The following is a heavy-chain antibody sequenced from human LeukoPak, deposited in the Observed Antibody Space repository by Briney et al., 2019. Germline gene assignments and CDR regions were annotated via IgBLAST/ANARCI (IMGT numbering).Heavy chain of an antibody. Sequence: SETLSLACTVSGGSISSYYWSWIRQPPGKGLERIGYIYYSGSTNYNPSLKSRVTISVDTSKNQFSLKLSSVTAADTAVYYCARDYYDSSGFHRTFDIWGQGTMVTVSS. CDR2: IYYSGST. CDR3: ARDYYDSSGFHRTFDI. J-gene: IGHJ3*02. D-gene: IGHD3-22*01. CDR1: GGSISSYY. V-gene: IGHV4-59*01.